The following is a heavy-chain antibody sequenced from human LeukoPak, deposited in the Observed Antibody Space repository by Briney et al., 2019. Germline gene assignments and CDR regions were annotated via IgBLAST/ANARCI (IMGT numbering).Heavy chain of an antibody. CDR1: GFTVSSNY. CDR3: AKDWWELLGNFDY. Sequence: AGGSLRLSCAASGFTVSSNYMSWVRQAPGKGLEYVSAISSNGGSTYYASSVKGRFTISRDNSKNTLYLQMNSLRAEDTAVYYCAKDWWELLGNFDYWGQGTLVTVSS. V-gene: IGHV3-64*01. D-gene: IGHD1-26*01. CDR2: ISSNGGST. J-gene: IGHJ4*02.